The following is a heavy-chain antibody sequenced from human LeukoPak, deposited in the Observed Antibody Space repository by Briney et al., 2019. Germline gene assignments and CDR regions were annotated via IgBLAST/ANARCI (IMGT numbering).Heavy chain of an antibody. J-gene: IGHJ4*02. D-gene: IGHD3-22*01. CDR3: ARGVSYYYDSSGYYQDY. CDR2: ISAYNGNT. V-gene: IGHV1-18*01. CDR1: GYIFTSYG. Sequence: VASVKVSCKASGYIFTSYGISWVRQAPGQGLEWMGWISAYNGNTNYAQKLQGRVTMTTDTSTSTAYMELRSLRSDDTAVYYCARGVSYYYDSSGYYQDYWGQGTLVTVSS.